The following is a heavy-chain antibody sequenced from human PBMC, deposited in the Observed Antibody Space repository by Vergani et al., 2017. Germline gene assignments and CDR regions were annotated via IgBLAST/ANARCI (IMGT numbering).Heavy chain of an antibody. CDR2: ISSSSSYI. CDR3: AGPQGTSAYYYGGFDY. J-gene: IGHJ4*02. D-gene: IGHD3-22*01. Sequence: EVQLVESGGGVVQPGRSLRLSCAASGFTFSSYSMNWVRQAPGKGLEWVSSISSSSSYIYYADSVKGRFTISRDNSKNTLSLQMNSLTAEDTAIYYCAGPQGTSAYYYGGFDYWGQGTLVTVSS. V-gene: IGHV3-21*04. CDR1: GFTFSSYS.